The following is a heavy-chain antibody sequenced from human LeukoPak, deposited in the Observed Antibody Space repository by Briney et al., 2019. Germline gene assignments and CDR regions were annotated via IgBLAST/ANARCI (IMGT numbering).Heavy chain of an antibody. J-gene: IGHJ4*02. CDR1: GGSISSGGYY. Sequence: PSQTLSLTCTVSGGSISSGGYYWSWIRQHPGKGLEWIGYIYYSGGTYYNPSLKSRVTISVDTSKNQFSLKLSSVTAADTAVYYCARNPVAGHDDYFDYWGQGTLVTVSS. V-gene: IGHV4-31*03. CDR2: IYYSGGT. D-gene: IGHD6-19*01. CDR3: ARNPVAGHDDYFDY.